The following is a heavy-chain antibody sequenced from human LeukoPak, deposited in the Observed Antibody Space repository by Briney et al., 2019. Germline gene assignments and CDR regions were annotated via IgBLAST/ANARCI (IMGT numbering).Heavy chain of an antibody. CDR2: IRSKAYGGTT. D-gene: IGHD3-10*01. CDR1: GFTFGDYA. V-gene: IGHV3-49*03. CDR3: TRDSKDVLLWFGVSPTNDY. Sequence: GGSLRLSCTASGFTFGDYAMSWFRQAPGKGLEWVGFIRSKAYGGTTEYAASVKGRFTISRDDSKSIAYLQMNSLKTEDTAVYYCTRDSKDVLLWFGVSPTNDYWGQGTLVTVSS. J-gene: IGHJ4*02.